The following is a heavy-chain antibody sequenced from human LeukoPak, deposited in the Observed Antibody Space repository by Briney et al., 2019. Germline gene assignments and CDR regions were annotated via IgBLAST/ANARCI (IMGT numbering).Heavy chain of an antibody. CDR1: GFTFNGYC. V-gene: IGHV4-59*08. D-gene: IGHD6-13*01. J-gene: IGHJ4*02. CDR2: IIYIGST. Sequence: ASETLCLSCTASGFTFNGYCRSWIRQAPGKGLGWIGHIIYIGSTHYTPSLKSRVTMSLDTSKNQFSLKLSSMTAADTAVYYCARHQSPSNWYIGAFDYWGQGTLVTVSS. CDR3: ARHQSPSNWYIGAFDY.